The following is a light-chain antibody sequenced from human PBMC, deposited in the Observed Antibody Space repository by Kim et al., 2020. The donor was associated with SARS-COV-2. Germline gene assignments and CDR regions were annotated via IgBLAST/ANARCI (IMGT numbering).Light chain of an antibody. CDR1: QGVSRS. V-gene: IGKV1-9*01. Sequence: SASVGDRVTSTCRASQGVSRSLAWYQQKPGKAPNLLIYGASILQSGVPSRFSGSGSGTDFTLTINSLQPEDCATYYCQQLNSYPRTFGQGTKLEI. J-gene: IGKJ2*01. CDR3: QQLNSYPRT. CDR2: GAS.